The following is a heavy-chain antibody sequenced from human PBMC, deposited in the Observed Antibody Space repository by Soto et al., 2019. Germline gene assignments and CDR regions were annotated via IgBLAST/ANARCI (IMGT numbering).Heavy chain of an antibody. V-gene: IGHV3-7*01. CDR3: ARPNSYGDYLYAFDI. Sequence: GGSLRLSCAASGFTFSSYWMSWVRQAPGKGLEWVANIKQDGSEKYYVDSVKGRFTISRDNAKNSLYLQMNSLRAEDTAVYYCARPNSYGDYLYAFDIWGQGTMVTVSS. D-gene: IGHD4-17*01. J-gene: IGHJ3*02. CDR2: IKQDGSEK. CDR1: GFTFSSYW.